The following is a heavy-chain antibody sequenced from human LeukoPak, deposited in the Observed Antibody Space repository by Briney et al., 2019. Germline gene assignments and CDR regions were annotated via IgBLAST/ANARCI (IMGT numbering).Heavy chain of an antibody. D-gene: IGHD1-26*01. CDR1: GFTFRTYN. V-gene: IGHV3-23*01. Sequence: PGGSLRLSCAASGFTFRTYNMNWVRQAPGKGLEWVSAISGSGGSTYYADSVKGRFTISRDNSKNTLYLQMNSLRAEDTAVYYCAKDRAGSPDAFDIWGQGTMVTVSS. J-gene: IGHJ3*02. CDR3: AKDRAGSPDAFDI. CDR2: ISGSGGST.